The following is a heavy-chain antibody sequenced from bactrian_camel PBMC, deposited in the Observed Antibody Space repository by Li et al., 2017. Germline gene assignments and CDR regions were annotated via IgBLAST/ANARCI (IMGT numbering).Heavy chain of an antibody. V-gene: IGHV3S57*01. J-gene: IGHJ6*01. CDR3: AAGQGVGWRLGVIRVGAEPDFDY. Sequence: VQLVESGGESVQAGGSLKLTCVASGYTYNYCMGWFRQTPGKDREGVATIDSDGITTYADSLKARFTISRDNAKSTLYLQMYNLKPEDTAMYYCAAGQGVGWRLGVIRVGAEPDFDYWGHGTQVTVS. D-gene: IGHD3*01. CDR1: GYTYNYC. CDR2: IDSDGIT.